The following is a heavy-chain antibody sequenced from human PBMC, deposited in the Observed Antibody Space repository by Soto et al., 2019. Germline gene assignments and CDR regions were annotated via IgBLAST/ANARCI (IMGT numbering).Heavy chain of an antibody. Sequence: SETLSLTCTASGGSISSYYWSWIRQPPGKGLEWIGYIYYSGSTNYNPSLKSRVTISVDTSKNQFSLKLSSVTAADTAVYYCAKVNDFWAGYYSTNWFDPWGQGTQVTVSS. V-gene: IGHV4-59*01. CDR2: IYYSGST. J-gene: IGHJ5*02. D-gene: IGHD3-3*01. CDR1: GGSISSYY. CDR3: AKVNDFWAGYYSTNWFDP.